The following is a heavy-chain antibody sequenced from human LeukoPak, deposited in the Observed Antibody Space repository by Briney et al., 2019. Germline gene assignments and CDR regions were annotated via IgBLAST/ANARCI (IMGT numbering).Heavy chain of an antibody. D-gene: IGHD4-23*01. CDR1: GYSISSGYY. CDR2: IYHSGST. Sequence: SETLSLTCTVSGYSISSGYYWGWIRQPPGKGLEWIGSIYHSGSTYSKPSLQGRVTISVDTSKNQFSLKLSSVTDADWAVYYCASSYYGGNEEAFDYWGQGTRVTVSS. V-gene: IGHV4-38-2*02. CDR3: ASSYYGGNEEAFDY. J-gene: IGHJ4*02.